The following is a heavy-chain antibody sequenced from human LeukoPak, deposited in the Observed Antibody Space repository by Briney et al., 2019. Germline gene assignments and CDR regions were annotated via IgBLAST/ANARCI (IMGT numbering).Heavy chain of an antibody. CDR2: ISSSSSYI. V-gene: IGHV3-21*01. Sequence: GGSLRLSCAASGFTFSSYSMNWVRQAPGKGLEWVSSISSSSSYIYYADSVKGRFTISRDNAKNSLYLQMNSLRAEDTAVYYCARSLGYCSSTSCYAHYYGMDVWGQGTTVTVSS. D-gene: IGHD2-2*01. J-gene: IGHJ6*02. CDR3: ARSLGYCSSTSCYAHYYGMDV. CDR1: GFTFSSYS.